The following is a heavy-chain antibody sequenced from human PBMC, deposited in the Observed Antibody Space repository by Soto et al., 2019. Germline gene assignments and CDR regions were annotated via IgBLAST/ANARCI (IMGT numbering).Heavy chain of an antibody. CDR1: GFTLRNYA. Sequence: VGSLRLSCEASGFTLRNYAMTWIRQAPGKGLDWVSLISANDVGTYYAESVKTRFTISTDQSRNTVYLQMDSLRADDTAIYYCAKAKNDYNWDNRPPFDYWGQGTLVTVSS. V-gene: IGHV3-23*01. D-gene: IGHD1-20*01. J-gene: IGHJ4*02. CDR2: ISANDVGT. CDR3: AKAKNDYNWDNRPPFDY.